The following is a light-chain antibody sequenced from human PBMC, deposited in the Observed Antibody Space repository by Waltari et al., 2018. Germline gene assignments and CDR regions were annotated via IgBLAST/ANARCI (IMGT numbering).Light chain of an antibody. J-gene: IGLJ2*01. CDR2: EVD. Sequence: QSALTQPPSPSGSPGQTVLIYCTATSTGIVASTYDSWYQQLPGRAPSLLIYEVDRRPPGVPDRFSGSKSGNTASLTVSGLQTEDEGDYYCSSYAGSNKLIFGGVTKLTVL. CDR3: SSYAGSNKLI. V-gene: IGLV2-8*01. CDR1: STGIVASTY.